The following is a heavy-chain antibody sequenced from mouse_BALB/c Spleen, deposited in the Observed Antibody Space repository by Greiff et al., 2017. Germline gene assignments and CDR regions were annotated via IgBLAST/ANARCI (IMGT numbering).Heavy chain of an antibody. Sequence: EVMLVESGGGLVQPGGSLRLSCATSGFTFTDYYMSWVRQPPGKALEWLGFIRNKANGYTTEYSASVKGRFTISRDNSQSILYLQMNTLRAEDSATYSYARRGSTKVTREGVWAMDDWGEGTSVTVSS. V-gene: IGHV7-3*02. CDR3: ARRGSTKVTREGVWAMDD. D-gene: IGHD2-2*01. CDR1: GFTFTDYY. CDR2: IRNKANGYTT. J-gene: IGHJ4*01.